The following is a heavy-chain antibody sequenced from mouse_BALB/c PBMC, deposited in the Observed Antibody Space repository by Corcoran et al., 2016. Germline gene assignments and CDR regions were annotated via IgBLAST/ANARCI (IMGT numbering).Heavy chain of an antibody. D-gene: IGHD1-1*01. Sequence: DVQLQESGPGLVKPSQSLSLTCSVTGYSITSGYYWNWIRQFPGNKLEWMGYISYDGSNNYNPSLKNRISITRDTSKNQFFLKLNSVTTEDTATYYCARDYGSSYDYYAMDYWGQGTSVTVSS. CDR1: GYSITSGYY. CDR3: ARDYGSSYDYYAMDY. CDR2: ISYDGSN. V-gene: IGHV3-6*02. J-gene: IGHJ4*01.